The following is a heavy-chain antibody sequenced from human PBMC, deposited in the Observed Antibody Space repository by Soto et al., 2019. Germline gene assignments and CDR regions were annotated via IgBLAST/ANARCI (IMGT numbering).Heavy chain of an antibody. Sequence: SETLSLTSSVSAGSITSNSYFWGWLRQPPGKGLEWIGSIYYSGSTYYNPSLKSRVTISVDTSKNQFSLKLSSVTAADTAVYYCARSPTPKYYYGSGSYYNKRCWGDPWGLGTLVTVS. V-gene: IGHV4-39*01. CDR3: ARSPTPKYYYGSGSYYNKRCWGDP. J-gene: IGHJ5*02. CDR2: IYYSGST. D-gene: IGHD3-10*01. CDR1: AGSITSNSYF.